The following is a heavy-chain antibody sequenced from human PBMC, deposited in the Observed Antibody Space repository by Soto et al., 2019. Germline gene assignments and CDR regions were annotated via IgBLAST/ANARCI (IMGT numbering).Heavy chain of an antibody. D-gene: IGHD2-21*02. CDR2: IYYSGST. CDR1: GGSISSGDYY. J-gene: IGHJ4*02. CDR3: ARVSRVVTAIPGFDY. V-gene: IGHV4-30-4*01. Sequence: SETLSLTCTVSGGSISSGDYYWSWIRQPPGKGLEWIGYIYYSGSTYYNPSLKSRVTISVDTSKNQFSLKLSSVTAADTAVYYCARVSRVVTAIPGFDYWGQGTLVTVSS.